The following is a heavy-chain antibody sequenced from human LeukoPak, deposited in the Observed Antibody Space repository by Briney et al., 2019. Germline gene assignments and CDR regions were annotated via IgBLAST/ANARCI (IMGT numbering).Heavy chain of an antibody. CDR2: IYSGGST. V-gene: IGHV3-53*01. J-gene: IGHJ2*01. D-gene: IGHD4-17*01. CDR3: ARVKRDYGDYVWYFDL. Sequence: PGGSLRLSCAASGFPVSSNYMNWVRQAPGKGLEWVSVIYSGGSTYYADSVKGRFTISRDNSKNTLYLQMNSLRAEDTAVYYCARVKRDYGDYVWYFDLWGRGTLVTVSS. CDR1: GFPVSSNY.